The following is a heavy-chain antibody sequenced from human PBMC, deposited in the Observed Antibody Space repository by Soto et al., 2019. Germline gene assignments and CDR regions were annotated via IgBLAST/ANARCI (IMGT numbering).Heavy chain of an antibody. CDR2: INHSGST. J-gene: IGHJ6*02. CDR1: GGSFSGYY. D-gene: IGHD3-10*01. CDR3: ARGRTSGAMDV. Sequence: SETLSLTCAVYGGSFSGYYWSWIRQPPGKGLEWIGEINHSGSTNYNPSLKSRVTISVDTSKNQFSLKLSSVTAADTAVYYCARGRTSGAMDVWGQGTTVTVSS. V-gene: IGHV4-34*01.